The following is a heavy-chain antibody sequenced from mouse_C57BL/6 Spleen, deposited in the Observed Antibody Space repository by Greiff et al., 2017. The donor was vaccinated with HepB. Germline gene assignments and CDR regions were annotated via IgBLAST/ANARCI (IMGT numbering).Heavy chain of an antibody. J-gene: IGHJ3*01. CDR2: IYPSDSET. CDR3: ARGDWDVWFAY. V-gene: IGHV1-61*01. Sequence: QVQLQQPGAELVRPGSSVKLSCKASGYTFTSYWMDWVKQRPGQGLEWIGNIYPSDSETHYNQKFKDKATFTVDKSSSTAYMQLSSLTSEDSAVYYCARGDWDVWFAYWGQGTLVTVSA. D-gene: IGHD4-1*01. CDR1: GYTFTSYW.